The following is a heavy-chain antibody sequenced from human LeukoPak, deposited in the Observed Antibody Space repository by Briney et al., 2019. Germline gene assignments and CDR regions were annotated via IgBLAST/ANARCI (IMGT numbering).Heavy chain of an antibody. V-gene: IGHV3-30*14. CDR2: IPFDESIK. CDR3: VRDNNGDF. D-gene: IGHD1/OR15-1a*01. Sequence: PGGSLRLSCAASGFIFSHYTMLWVRQAPGKGLEWVAVIPFDESIKYYTDSVEGRFTISRDNSKNTLYLQMNSLRVEDTAVYYCVRDNNGDFWGQGTLVTVSS. J-gene: IGHJ4*02. CDR1: GFIFSHYT.